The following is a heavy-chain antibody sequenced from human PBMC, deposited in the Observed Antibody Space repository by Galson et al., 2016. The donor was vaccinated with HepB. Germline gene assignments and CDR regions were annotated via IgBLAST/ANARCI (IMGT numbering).Heavy chain of an antibody. CDR2: ISHDGAVA. CDR3: KKAAVGXSAFDY. Sequence: RLSCAASGXSFHNYXXHWVRQAPGKGLEWRAVISHDGAVASYADALKGRFTISRDNPKTTLYLQMNSLRDEDTAMYYCKKAAVGXSAFDYWGQGTLVTVSS. J-gene: IGHJ4*02. D-gene: IGHD6-13*01. V-gene: IGHV3-30*03. CDR1: GXSFHNYX.